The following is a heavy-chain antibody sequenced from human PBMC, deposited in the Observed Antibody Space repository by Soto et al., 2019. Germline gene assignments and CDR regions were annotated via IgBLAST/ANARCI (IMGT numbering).Heavy chain of an antibody. Sequence: QITLKESGPTLVKPPQNLTLTCTFSGFSVSTSGVIVGWIRQPPGKALECLALLYWDDDKPYSPSRKSRLTITKEPSKNQVVRTVTNMDPVDTATYYGPRDQGIRRGGFDYWGQGTLVPVPS. CDR3: PRDQGIRRGGFDY. D-gene: IGHD3-10*01. J-gene: IGHJ4*02. CDR1: GFSVSTSGVI. V-gene: IGHV2-5*02. CDR2: LYWDDDK.